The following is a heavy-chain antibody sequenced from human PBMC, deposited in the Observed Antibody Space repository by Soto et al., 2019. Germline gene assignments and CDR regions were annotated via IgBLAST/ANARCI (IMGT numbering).Heavy chain of an antibody. CDR3: ARDRSVGATLHWFDP. J-gene: IGHJ5*02. CDR1: GFTFSDYY. Sequence: PGGSLRLSCAASGFTFSDYYMSWIRQAPGKGLEWVSYISSSSSYTNHADSVKGRFTISRDNAKNSLYLQMNSLRAEDTAVYYCARDRSVGATLHWFDPWGQGTLVTVSS. V-gene: IGHV3-11*05. CDR2: ISSSSSYT. D-gene: IGHD1-26*01.